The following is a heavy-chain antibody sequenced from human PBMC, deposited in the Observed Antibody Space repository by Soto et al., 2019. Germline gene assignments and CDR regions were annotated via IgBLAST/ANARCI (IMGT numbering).Heavy chain of an antibody. J-gene: IGHJ4*02. CDR2: VGSSGTTI. CDR3: ARVSLGELSLEY. D-gene: IGHD3-16*02. CDR1: GFTFSTYS. V-gene: IGHV3-48*04. Sequence: GGSLRLSCATSGFTFSTYSMSWVRQAPWKGLEWVSHVGSSGTTIYHADSVKGRFTVSRDNAKNSLYLQMRSLRAEATAVYHCARVSLGELSLEYWRQGTMVSVSS.